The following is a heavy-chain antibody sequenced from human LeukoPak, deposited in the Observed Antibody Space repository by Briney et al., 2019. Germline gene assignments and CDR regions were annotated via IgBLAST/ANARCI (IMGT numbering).Heavy chain of an antibody. Sequence: PSETLSLTCAVSGGSISSGYSWSWIRQPPGKGLEWIGYIYHSGSTYYNPSLKSRVTISVDRSKNQFSLKLSSVTAADTAVYYCARDNEGSGDAFDIWGQGTMVTVSS. V-gene: IGHV4-30-2*01. D-gene: IGHD3-10*01. CDR3: ARDNEGSGDAFDI. CDR1: GGSISSGYS. CDR2: IYHSGST. J-gene: IGHJ3*02.